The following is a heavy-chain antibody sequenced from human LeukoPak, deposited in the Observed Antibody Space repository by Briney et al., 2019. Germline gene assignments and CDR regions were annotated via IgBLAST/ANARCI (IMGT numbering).Heavy chain of an antibody. J-gene: IGHJ4*02. CDR3: ARRSFCGGDCLWLDY. CDR2: IYHTGVT. Sequence: PSETLSLTCSVSADSTSSTAYYWGWIRQPPGKGLEWIGSIYHTGVTYYSPSLKIRVTISVHTSKNQFSLNLISVTAADTAMYYCARRSFCGGDCLWLDYWGRGTLVTVSS. CDR1: ADSTSSTAYY. V-gene: IGHV4-39*01. D-gene: IGHD2-21*02.